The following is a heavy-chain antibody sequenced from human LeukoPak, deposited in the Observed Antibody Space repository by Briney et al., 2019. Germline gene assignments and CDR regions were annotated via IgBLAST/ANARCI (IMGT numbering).Heavy chain of an antibody. J-gene: IGHJ2*01. Sequence: GRSLRLSCAASGFTFSSYGMHWVRQAPGKGLEWVAVISYDGSNKYYADSVKGRFTISRDNSKNTLYLQMNSLRAEDTAVYYCAKGTYYYGSTESTGSWYFDLWGRGTMVTVSS. D-gene: IGHD3-10*01. V-gene: IGHV3-30*18. CDR1: GFTFSSYG. CDR2: ISYDGSNK. CDR3: AKGTYYYGSTESTGSWYFDL.